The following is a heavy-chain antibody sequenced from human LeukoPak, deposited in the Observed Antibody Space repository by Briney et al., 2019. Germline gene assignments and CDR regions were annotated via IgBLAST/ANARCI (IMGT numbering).Heavy chain of an antibody. CDR1: GYTFTSYY. D-gene: IGHD2-21*02. CDR3: ARDRGCGTNCYSAFDI. Sequence: ASVTVSCKASGYTFTSYYIHWVRQAPGQGLEWMGIINPSGGSTNYAQKFQGRVTMTRDTSTTTVYMELSSLRSEDTAVYYCARDRGCGTNCYSAFDIWGQGTMITVSS. CDR2: INPSGGST. V-gene: IGHV1-46*01. J-gene: IGHJ3*02.